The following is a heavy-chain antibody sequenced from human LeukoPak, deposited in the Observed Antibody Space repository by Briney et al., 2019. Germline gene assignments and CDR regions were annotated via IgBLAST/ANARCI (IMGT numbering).Heavy chain of an antibody. J-gene: IGHJ5*02. Sequence: GASVKVSCKASGGTFSSYAISWVRQAPGQGLEWMGGIIPIFGTANYAQKFQGRVTITADESTSTAYMELSSLRSEDTAVYYCARLYYYGSTNWFDPWGQGTLVTVSS. CDR3: ARLYYYGSTNWFDP. D-gene: IGHD3-10*01. CDR1: GGTFSSYA. CDR2: IIPIFGTA. V-gene: IGHV1-69*13.